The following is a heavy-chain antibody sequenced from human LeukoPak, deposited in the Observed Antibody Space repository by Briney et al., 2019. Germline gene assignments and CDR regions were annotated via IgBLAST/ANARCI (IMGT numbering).Heavy chain of an antibody. Sequence: GGSLRLSCAASGFTFSSYWMSWVRQAPGKGLERVAVIPYDGSNKYHADSVKGRFIISRDNSKNTLYLQMNSLSADDTAVYYCARDRKAVTGAFDYWGQGTLVTGSS. D-gene: IGHD6-19*01. V-gene: IGHV3-30*03. CDR2: IPYDGSNK. CDR1: GFTFSSYW. CDR3: ARDRKAVTGAFDY. J-gene: IGHJ4*02.